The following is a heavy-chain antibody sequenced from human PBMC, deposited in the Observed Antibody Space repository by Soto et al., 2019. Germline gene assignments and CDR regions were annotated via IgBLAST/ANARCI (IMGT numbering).Heavy chain of an antibody. CDR1: GDSISSGGSY. J-gene: IGHJ6*02. Sequence: PSETLSLTCTVSGDSISSGGSYWTWIRQHPGKGLEWIGYTYYIGSPYYNPSLQSRVTISVDTPKNQVSLKLSSVTAADTAVYYCARAGGTVAAINFYGLDVWGQGTTVTVSS. CDR3: ARAGGTVAAINFYGLDV. D-gene: IGHD1-26*01. V-gene: IGHV4-31*03. CDR2: TYYIGSP.